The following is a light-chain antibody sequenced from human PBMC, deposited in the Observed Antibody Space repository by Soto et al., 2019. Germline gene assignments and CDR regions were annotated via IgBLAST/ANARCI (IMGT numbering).Light chain of an antibody. CDR3: QQCKTFPFT. Sequence: IQMTQSPSSVSASVGDTVTLSCQTSHGVSGWLAWYQQKPGKAPTLLIYTVSNLQSAVPSRFRGSGSGTDFSLTITNLQPEDFATYVCQQCKTFPFTVGPGTKVEVK. CDR1: HGVSGW. J-gene: IGKJ3*01. CDR2: TVS. V-gene: IGKV1-12*01.